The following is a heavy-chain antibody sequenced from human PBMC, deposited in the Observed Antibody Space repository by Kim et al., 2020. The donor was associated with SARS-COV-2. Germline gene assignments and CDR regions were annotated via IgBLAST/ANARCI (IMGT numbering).Heavy chain of an antibody. J-gene: IGHJ6*02. CDR1: GFTVSSNY. CDR2: IYSGGST. CDR3: ARGNYGSGSYPYYYYYYGMDV. Sequence: GGSLRLSCAASGFTVSSNYMSWVRQAPGKGLEWVSVIYSGGSTYYADSVKGRFTISRDNSKNTLYLQMNSLRAEDTAVYYCARGNYGSGSYPYYYYYYGMDVWGQGTTVTVSS. D-gene: IGHD3-10*01. V-gene: IGHV3-53*01.